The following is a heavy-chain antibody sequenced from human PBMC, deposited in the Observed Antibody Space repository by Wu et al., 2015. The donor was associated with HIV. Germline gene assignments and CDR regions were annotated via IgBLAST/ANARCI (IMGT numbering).Heavy chain of an antibody. Sequence: QVQLHESGPGLVKPSQTLSLTCTVSRGSISSGDYYWSWIRQPPGKGLEWIGYIYYSGSAYYNPSLKSRVTISIDTSKNQFSLKLTSVTAADTAVYFCVRVMGHQETYYDFWSAYSPGGGWFDPWGQGTLVTVSS. J-gene: IGHJ5*02. CDR1: RGSISSGDYY. CDR3: VRVMGHQETYYDFWSAYSPGGGWFDP. CDR2: IYYSGSA. V-gene: IGHV4-30-4*01. D-gene: IGHD3-3*01.